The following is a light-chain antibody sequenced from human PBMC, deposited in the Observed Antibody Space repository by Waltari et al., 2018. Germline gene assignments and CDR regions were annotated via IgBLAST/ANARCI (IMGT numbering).Light chain of an antibody. CDR1: HSISSSY. CDR2: GVS. CDR3: QQYGRSST. Sequence: EIVLTQSPGTLSLSPGEGATLSCRTSHSISSSYLAWYQQTPGQAPRLLVYGVSKRATGIPDRFSGSGSGTDFTLTISRLESEDFALYYCQQYGRSSTFVGGTKVEMK. J-gene: IGKJ4*01. V-gene: IGKV3-20*01.